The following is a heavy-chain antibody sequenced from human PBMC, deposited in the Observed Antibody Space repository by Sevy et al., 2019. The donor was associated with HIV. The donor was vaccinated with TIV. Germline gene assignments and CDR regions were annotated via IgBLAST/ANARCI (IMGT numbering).Heavy chain of an antibody. D-gene: IGHD6-6*01. CDR2: INSDGSST. CDR3: ARGPGQLVAVDY. V-gene: IGHV3-74*01. Sequence: GGSLSLSCAASGFTFSSYWMHWVRQAPGKGLVWVSRINSDGSSTSYADSVKGRFTISRDNAKNTLYLQMNSLRAEDTAVYYCARGPGQLVAVDYWGQGTLVTVSS. CDR1: GFTFSSYW. J-gene: IGHJ4*02.